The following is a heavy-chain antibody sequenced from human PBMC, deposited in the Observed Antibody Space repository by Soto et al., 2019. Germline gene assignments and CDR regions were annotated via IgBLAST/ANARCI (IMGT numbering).Heavy chain of an antibody. D-gene: IGHD1-26*01. V-gene: IGHV3-33*01. Sequence: QVQLVESGGGVVQPGRSLRLSCAASGFTFSSYGMHWVRQAPGKGLEWVAVIWYDGSNKYYADSVKGRFTISRDNSKNTLYLQMNSLRAEATAVYYCARDREWELLSAFDIWGQGTMVTVSS. CDR1: GFTFSSYG. CDR2: IWYDGSNK. J-gene: IGHJ3*02. CDR3: ARDREWELLSAFDI.